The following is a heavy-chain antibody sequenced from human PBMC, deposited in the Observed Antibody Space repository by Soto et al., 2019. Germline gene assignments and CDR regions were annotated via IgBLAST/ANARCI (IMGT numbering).Heavy chain of an antibody. CDR2: IVPVFGRP. CDR3: AREGSGYNF. CDR1: GGSFSNFG. V-gene: IGHV1-69*13. Sequence: SVKASCKASGGSFSNFGISWVRQAPGQGLEWMGGIVPVFGRPNYAQRFRGRLTITADESTSTGYMELISLRSDDTAVYDCAREGSGYNFWGQGTQVTVSS. D-gene: IGHD5-12*01. J-gene: IGHJ4*02.